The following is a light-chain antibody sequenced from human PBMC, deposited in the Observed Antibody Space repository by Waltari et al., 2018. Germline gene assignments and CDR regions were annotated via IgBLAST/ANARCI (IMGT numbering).Light chain of an antibody. J-gene: IGKJ2*01. V-gene: IGKV4-1*01. CDR3: QQCYTFPYT. Sequence: DIVLTQSPDSLAVSLGERATINCKSSQSVLSSSNNKNSLGWYQQRPGQPPKLLITWASTRESGVPDRVSGSGSGTDFTLTISSLQAEDVAVYFCQQCYTFPYTFGQGTELEIK. CDR2: WAS. CDR1: QSVLSSSNNKNS.